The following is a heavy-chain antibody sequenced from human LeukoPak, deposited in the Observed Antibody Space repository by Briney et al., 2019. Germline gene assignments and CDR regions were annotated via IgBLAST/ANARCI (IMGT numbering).Heavy chain of an antibody. V-gene: IGHV4-38-2*01. D-gene: IGHD3-22*01. CDR2: IYHSGST. CDR3: GRGKYYYASSGYFPLDY. CDR1: GYSISSGYY. J-gene: IGHJ4*02. Sequence: SETLSLTCAVSGYSISSGYYWGWLRPPPGKGLEWIGNIYHSGSTYYNPSLKTRVTISVDTSKNQFSLKLSSVTAADKAVYYCGRGKYYYASSGYFPLDYWGQGTLVTVSS.